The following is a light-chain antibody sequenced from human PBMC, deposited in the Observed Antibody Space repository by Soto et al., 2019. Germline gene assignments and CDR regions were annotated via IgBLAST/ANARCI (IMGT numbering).Light chain of an antibody. Sequence: DIQMTQYPSSVSASVGDRVTITCRASEGIRSWLAWYPPTPGKAPKLXIYAASSLPSGVQSRFSCSGAGTDCTRSISSLQPEDVPTDYCQQANSYTITFGQGTRLEIK. CDR1: EGIRSW. CDR2: AAS. CDR3: QQANSYTIT. V-gene: IGKV1-12*01. J-gene: IGKJ5*01.